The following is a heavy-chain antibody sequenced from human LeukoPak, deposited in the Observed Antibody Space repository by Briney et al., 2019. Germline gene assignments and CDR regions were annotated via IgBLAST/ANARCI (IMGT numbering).Heavy chain of an antibody. CDR1: GFTFSDYY. CDR3: ATRGNQVRIAAAGTYYYYYGMDV. D-gene: IGHD6-13*01. CDR2: ISSSGSTI. V-gene: IGHV3-11*01. Sequence: PGGALRLSCAASGFTFSDYYMSWIRQAPGKGLEWVSYISSSGSTIYYADSVKGRFTITRDNAKNSLYLQMNSLRAEDTAVYYCATRGNQVRIAAAGTYYYYYGMDVWGQGTTVTVSS. J-gene: IGHJ6*02.